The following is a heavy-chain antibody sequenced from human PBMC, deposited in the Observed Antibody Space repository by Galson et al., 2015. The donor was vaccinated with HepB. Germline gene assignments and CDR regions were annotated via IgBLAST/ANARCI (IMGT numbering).Heavy chain of an antibody. J-gene: IGHJ3*02. CDR2: ISSSSSYI. Sequence: SLRLSCAASGFTFSSYSMNWVRQAPGKGLEWVSSISSSSSYIYYADSVKGRFTISRDNAKNSLYLQMNSLRAEDTAVYYCARDRNVVTMIVVAKHRGAFDIWGQGTMVTVSS. CDR3: ARDRNVVTMIVVAKHRGAFDI. V-gene: IGHV3-21*01. CDR1: GFTFSSYS. D-gene: IGHD3-22*01.